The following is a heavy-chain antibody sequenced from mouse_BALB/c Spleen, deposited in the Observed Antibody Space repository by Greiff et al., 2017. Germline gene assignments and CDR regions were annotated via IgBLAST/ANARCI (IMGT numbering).Heavy chain of an antibody. CDR1: GYTFTDYE. J-gene: IGHJ3*01. V-gene: IGHV1-15*01. D-gene: IGHD2-3*01. CDR2: IDPETGGT. Sequence: QVQLQQSGAELVRPGASVTLSCKASGYTFTDYEMHWVKQTPVHGLEWIGAIDPETGGTAYNQKFKGKATLTADKSSSTAYMELRSLTSEDSAVYYCTRGDGYYFAWFAYWGQGTLVTVSA. CDR3: TRGDGYYFAWFAY.